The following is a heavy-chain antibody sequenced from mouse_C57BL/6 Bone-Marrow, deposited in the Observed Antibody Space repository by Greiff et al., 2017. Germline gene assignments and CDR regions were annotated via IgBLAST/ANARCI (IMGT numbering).Heavy chain of an antibody. V-gene: IGHV10-1*01. J-gene: IGHJ3*01. D-gene: IGHD2-4*01. CDR1: GFSFNTYA. CDR3: VRPYDYDEGFAY. Sequence: EVQLVESGGGLVQPKGSLKLSCAASGFSFNTYAMNWVRQAPGKGLEWVARIRSKSNNYATYYADSVKDRFTISRDDSESMLYLQMNNFKTEDTAMYYCVRPYDYDEGFAYWGQGTLVTVSA. CDR2: IRSKSNNYAT.